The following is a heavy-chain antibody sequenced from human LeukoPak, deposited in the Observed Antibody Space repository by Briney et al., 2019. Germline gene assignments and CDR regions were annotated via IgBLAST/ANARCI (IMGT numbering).Heavy chain of an antibody. Sequence: SETLSLTCAVYGGSFSGYYWSWIRQPPGKGLEWIGEINHSGSTNYNPSLKSRVTISVDTSKNQFSLKLSSVTAADTAVYYCASRKSSSWYYFDYWGQGTLVTVSS. CDR1: GGSFSGYY. V-gene: IGHV4-34*01. J-gene: IGHJ4*02. D-gene: IGHD6-13*01. CDR3: ASRKSSSWYYFDY. CDR2: INHSGST.